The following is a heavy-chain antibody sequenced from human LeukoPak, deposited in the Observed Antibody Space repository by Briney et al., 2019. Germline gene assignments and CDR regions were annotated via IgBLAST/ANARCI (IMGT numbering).Heavy chain of an antibody. D-gene: IGHD2-2*01. V-gene: IGHV1-2*02. CDR3: ARVCSSTTCYVVNAFDI. CDR2: INPNSGGT. CDR1: GYTFTDYY. J-gene: IGHJ3*02. Sequence: SVKVSCKASGYTFTDYYMHWVRQAPGQGLEWMGWINPNSGGTKYAQKFLGRVTMTRDTSITTAYMELSRLRSDDTAVYYCARVCSSTTCYVVNAFDIWGQGTMVTVSS.